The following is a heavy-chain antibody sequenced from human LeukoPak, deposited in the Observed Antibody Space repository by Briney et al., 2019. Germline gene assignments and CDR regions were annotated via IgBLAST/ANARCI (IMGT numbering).Heavy chain of an antibody. V-gene: IGHV3-21*01. D-gene: IGHD2-21*02. CDR3: ARDWVGTGENHDAFDI. J-gene: IGHJ3*02. CDR1: GFTFSSYS. CDR2: ISSSSSYI. Sequence: GGSLRLSCAASGFTFSSYSMNWVRQAPGKGLEWVSSISSSSSYIYYADSVKGRFTISRDNAKNSLYLQMNSLRAEDTAVYYCARDWVGTGENHDAFDIWGQGTMVTVSS.